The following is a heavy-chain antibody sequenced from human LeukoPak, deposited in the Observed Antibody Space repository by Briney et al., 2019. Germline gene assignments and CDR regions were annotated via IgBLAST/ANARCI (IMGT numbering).Heavy chain of an antibody. D-gene: IGHD3-22*01. J-gene: IGHJ3*02. Sequence: GGSLRLSCAGSGFTYSSYWMHWVRQAPGKGLVWVSRVNSDGTITAYADSVRGRFTISRDNAKNTLYLQMNSLRAEDTAVYYCVREVVFKKAFYIWGPGTVVTVSS. V-gene: IGHV3-74*01. CDR1: GFTYSSYW. CDR3: VREVVFKKAFYI. CDR2: VNSDGTIT.